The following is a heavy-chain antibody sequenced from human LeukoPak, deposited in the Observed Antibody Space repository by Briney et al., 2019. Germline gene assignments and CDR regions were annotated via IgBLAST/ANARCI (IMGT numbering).Heavy chain of an antibody. Sequence: SETLSLTCTVSGGSISSGSYYWRWIRQPAGKGREWIGRIYTSGSTNYNPSLKSRVTISVDTSKNQFSLKLSSVTAADTAVYYCARVVGATSFDYWGQGTLVTVSS. V-gene: IGHV4-61*02. J-gene: IGHJ4*02. CDR1: GGSISSGSYY. D-gene: IGHD1-26*01. CDR2: IYTSGST. CDR3: ARVVGATSFDY.